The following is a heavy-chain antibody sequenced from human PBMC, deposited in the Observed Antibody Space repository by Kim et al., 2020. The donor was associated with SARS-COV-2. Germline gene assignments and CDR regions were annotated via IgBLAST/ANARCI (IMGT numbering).Heavy chain of an antibody. D-gene: IGHD2-2*01. V-gene: IGHV4-31*03. Sequence: SETLSLTCTVSGGSISSGGYYWSWIRQHPGKGLEWIGYIYYSGSTYYNPSLKSRVTISVDTSKNQFSLKLSSVTAADTAVYYCARDWGYCSSTSCYPFLYYYYGMDVWGQGTTVTVSS. J-gene: IGHJ6*02. CDR2: IYYSGST. CDR1: GGSISSGGYY. CDR3: ARDWGYCSSTSCYPFLYYYYGMDV.